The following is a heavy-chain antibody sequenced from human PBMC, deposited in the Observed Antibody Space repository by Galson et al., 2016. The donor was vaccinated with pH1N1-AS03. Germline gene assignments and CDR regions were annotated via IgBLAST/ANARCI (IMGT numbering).Heavy chain of an antibody. J-gene: IGHJ4*02. Sequence: SETLSLTCTVSGGSISSYYWSWIRQPPGKGLEWIGTIHYGGSTYYNPSLKSRVTISVDVSKNQFSLNLHSVTAADTSVYYCAIYTSTSADYWGQGTLVTVAS. D-gene: IGHD2/OR15-2a*01. CDR1: GGSISSYY. CDR2: IHYGGST. V-gene: IGHV4-59*04. CDR3: AIYTSTSADY.